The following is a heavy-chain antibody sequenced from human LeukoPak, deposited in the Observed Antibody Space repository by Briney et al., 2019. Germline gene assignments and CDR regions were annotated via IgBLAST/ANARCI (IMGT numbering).Heavy chain of an antibody. CDR1: GYSFTSYW. J-gene: IGHJ3*02. D-gene: IGHD3-22*01. CDR3: ARTIPPYYYDSSGSNDAFDI. CDR2: IYPGDSDT. V-gene: IGHV5-51*01. Sequence: GESLKVSCKGSGYSFTSYWIGWVRQMPGKGLEWMGIIYPGDSDTRYSPSFQGQVTISADKSISTAYLQWSSLKASDTAMYYCARTIPPYYYDSSGSNDAFDIWGQGTMVTVSS.